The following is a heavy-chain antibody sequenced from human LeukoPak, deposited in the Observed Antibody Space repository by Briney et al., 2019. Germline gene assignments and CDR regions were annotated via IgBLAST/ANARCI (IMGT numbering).Heavy chain of an antibody. V-gene: IGHV4-30-4*01. CDR2: IYYSGST. J-gene: IGHJ4*02. D-gene: IGHD2-8*02. Sequence: PSETLSLTCTVSGGSISSGDYYWSWIRQPPGKGLEWIGYIYYSGSTYYNPSLKSRVTISVDTSKNQFSLKLSSVTAADTAVYYCARHVLVGGDIQYYFDYWGQGTLVTVSS. CDR3: ARHVLVGGDIQYYFDY. CDR1: GGSISSGDYY.